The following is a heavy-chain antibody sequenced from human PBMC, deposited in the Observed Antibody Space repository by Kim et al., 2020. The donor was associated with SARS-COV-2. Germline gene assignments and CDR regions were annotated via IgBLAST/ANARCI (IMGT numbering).Heavy chain of an antibody. Sequence: GGSLRLSCAASGFTFSSYAMSWVRQAPGKGLEWVSAISGSGGSTYYADSVKGRFTISRDNSKNTLYLQMNSLRAEDTAVYYCAKDPTPRIGPQYYYDSSGYPYYYYGMDVWGQGTTVTVSS. CDR3: AKDPTPRIGPQYYYDSSGYPYYYYGMDV. CDR2: ISGSGGST. V-gene: IGHV3-23*01. D-gene: IGHD3-22*01. J-gene: IGHJ6*02. CDR1: GFTFSSYA.